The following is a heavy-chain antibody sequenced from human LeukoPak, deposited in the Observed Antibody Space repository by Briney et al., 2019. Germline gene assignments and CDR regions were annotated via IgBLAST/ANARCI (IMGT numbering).Heavy chain of an antibody. CDR3: ARPIRYSSGWYGY. J-gene: IGHJ4*02. V-gene: IGHV1-2*02. CDR1: GYTFTGYY. D-gene: IGHD6-19*01. CDR2: INPNSGGT. Sequence: ASVKVSCKASGYTFTGYYMHWVRQAPGQGLEWVGWINPNSGGTNYAQKFQGRVTMTRDTSISTAYMELSRLRSDDTAVYYCARPIRYSSGWYGYWGRGTLVTVSS.